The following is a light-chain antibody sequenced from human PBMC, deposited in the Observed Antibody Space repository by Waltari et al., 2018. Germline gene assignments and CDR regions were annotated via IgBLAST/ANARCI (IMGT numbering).Light chain of an antibody. CDR1: QSISSW. V-gene: IGKV1-5*03. CDR2: TAS. CDR3: QHYNSYPWT. J-gene: IGKJ1*01. Sequence: DIQMTQSPSTLSASVGDRVTITCRASQSISSWLAWYQQKPGKAPKVLIYTASNLENGVPSRFSGSGSGTEFTLTISSLQPDDFATYYCQHYNSYPWTFGQGTKVEIK.